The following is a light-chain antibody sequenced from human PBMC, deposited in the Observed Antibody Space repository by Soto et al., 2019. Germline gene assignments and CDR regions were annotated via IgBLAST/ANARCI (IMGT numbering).Light chain of an antibody. CDR3: QHSYNTPRT. Sequence: DIQMTQSPSTLSVSVGDRVTFTCRAGQDISTSLNWYQHRPGKAPKLLIYGASALQSGVPSRFSGSGSGTDFTLTISSLQVEDFATYYCQHSYNTPRTFGQGTRVDIK. CDR1: QDISTS. J-gene: IGKJ1*01. CDR2: GAS. V-gene: IGKV1-39*01.